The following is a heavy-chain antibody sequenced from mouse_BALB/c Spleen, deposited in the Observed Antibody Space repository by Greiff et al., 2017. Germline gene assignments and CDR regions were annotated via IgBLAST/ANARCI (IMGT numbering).Heavy chain of an antibody. V-gene: IGHV5-6-3*01. CDR3: ARRGNYGTPFAY. CDR1: GFTFSSYG. J-gene: IGHJ3*01. Sequence: EVMLVESGGGLVQPGGSLKLSCAASGFTFSSYGMSWVRQTPDKRLELVATINSNGGSTYYPDSVKGRFTISRDNAKNTLYLQMSSLKSEDTAMYYCARRGNYGTPFAYWGQGTLVTVSA. D-gene: IGHD2-1*01. CDR2: INSNGGST.